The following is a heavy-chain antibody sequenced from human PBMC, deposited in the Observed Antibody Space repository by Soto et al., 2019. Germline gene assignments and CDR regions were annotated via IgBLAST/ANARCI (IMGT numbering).Heavy chain of an antibody. CDR3: ARDWKQLGVNWYFDL. CDR1: GFTFSSYG. CDR2: IWYDGSNK. D-gene: IGHD6-13*01. V-gene: IGHV3-33*01. Sequence: GGSLRLSCAAPGFTFSSYGMHWVRQAPGKGLEWVAVIWYDGSNKYYADSVKGRFTISRDNSKNTLYLQMNSLRAEDTAVYYCARDWKQLGVNWYFDLWGRGTLVTVSS. J-gene: IGHJ2*01.